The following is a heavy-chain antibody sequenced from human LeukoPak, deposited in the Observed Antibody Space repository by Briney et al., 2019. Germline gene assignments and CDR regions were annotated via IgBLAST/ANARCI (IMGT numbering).Heavy chain of an antibody. V-gene: IGHV1-69*06. J-gene: IGHJ3*01. Sequence: SVKVSCKASRCTFTHYVISWVRQAPGQGLEWMGGIAPISGTPMYAQRFQGRVTITADTSTYTAYLEMSSLTSEDTAVYYCAREGEYYSESGNLVDASDVWGQGTMVTVSA. CDR1: RCTFTHYV. D-gene: IGHD3-10*01. CDR2: IAPISGTP. CDR3: AREGEYYSESGNLVDASDV.